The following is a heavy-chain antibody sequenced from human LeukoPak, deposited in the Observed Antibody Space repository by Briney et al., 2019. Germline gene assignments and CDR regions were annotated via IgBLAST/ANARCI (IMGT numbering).Heavy chain of an antibody. V-gene: IGHV3-53*01. J-gene: IGHJ4*02. CDR3: AGDRGDWGFDF. CDR2: FYSGGST. Sequence: GGSLRLSCAASGFTVSSNYMSWVRQAPGKGLEWVSVFYSGGSTYYADSVKGRFTISRDNSQNTLYLQMNSLRAEDTAVYYCAGDRGDWGFDFWGQGTLVTVSS. CDR1: GFTVSSNY. D-gene: IGHD3-10*01.